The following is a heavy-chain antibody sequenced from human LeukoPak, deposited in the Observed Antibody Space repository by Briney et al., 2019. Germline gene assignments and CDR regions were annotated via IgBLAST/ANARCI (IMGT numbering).Heavy chain of an antibody. CDR1: GFTFSSYA. V-gene: IGHV3-30-3*01. CDR3: ASPSWMGGGYFYALDY. CDR2: ISYDGSNK. J-gene: IGHJ4*02. D-gene: IGHD1-26*01. Sequence: HPGGSLRLSCAASGFTFSSYAMHWVRQAPGKGLEWVAVISYDGSNKYYADSVKGRFTISGDNSKNTLYLQMNSLRVEDTAVYYCASPSWMGGGYFYALDYWGRGTLVTVSS.